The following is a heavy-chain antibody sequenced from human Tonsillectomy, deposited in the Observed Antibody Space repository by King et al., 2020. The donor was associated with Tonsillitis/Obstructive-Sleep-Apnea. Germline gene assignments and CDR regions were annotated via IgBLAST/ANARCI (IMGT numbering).Heavy chain of an antibody. J-gene: IGHJ6*03. V-gene: IGHV4-4*02. Sequence: QLQESGPGLVKPSGTLSLTCAVSCCSISSSKWWSWVRQPPGKGVEWSGEIDHRGSTHYNPSLKSRVTISVDNSKNQFSLKLISVTAADTAVYYWARGAPHYYYYYMDVWGKGTTVTVSS. CDR3: ARGAPHYYYYYMDV. CDR2: IDHRGST. CDR1: CCSISSSKW.